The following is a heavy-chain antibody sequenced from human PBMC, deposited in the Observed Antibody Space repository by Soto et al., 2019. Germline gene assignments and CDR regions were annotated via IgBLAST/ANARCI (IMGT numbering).Heavy chain of an antibody. D-gene: IGHD3-10*01. CDR1: GFTVSSHD. V-gene: IGHV3-13*01. J-gene: IGHJ4*02. CDR3: ARATMVRGTLDPGISGPLDY. Sequence: EVQLVESGGGLVQPGGSLRLACAASGFTVSSHDMHWVRQVTGKGLEWVSTLGAGGDTYFPDSVKGRFTISRENAKNSLYLQMNSLRAGDTAVYYCARATMVRGTLDPGISGPLDYWGQGTLVAVSS. CDR2: LGAGGDT.